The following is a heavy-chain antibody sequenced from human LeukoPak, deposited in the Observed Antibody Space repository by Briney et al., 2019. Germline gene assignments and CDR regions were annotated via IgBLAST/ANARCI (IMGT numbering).Heavy chain of an antibody. CDR2: ISAYNGKT. CDR1: GYTFSSYG. Sequence: ASVKVSCKASGYTFSSYGVSWVRQAPGQGLEWMGWISAYNGKTNCAQKFQDRLTMTTDTSTSTAYMELRNLRSDDTAVYYCAREGDHESTGYYSSSIDYWGQGALVTVSS. V-gene: IGHV1-18*01. CDR3: AREGDHESTGYYSSSIDY. D-gene: IGHD3-22*01. J-gene: IGHJ4*02.